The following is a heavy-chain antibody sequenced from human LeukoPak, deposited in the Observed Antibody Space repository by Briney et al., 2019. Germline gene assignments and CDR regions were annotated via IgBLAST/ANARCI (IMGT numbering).Heavy chain of an antibody. D-gene: IGHD2-2*03. J-gene: IGHJ6*02. CDR1: GGSFSGYY. CDR3: ARGLRLVGSAEYYYGMDV. CDR2: INHSGST. Sequence: PSETLSLTCAVYGGSFSGYYWSWIRQPPGKGLEWIGEINHSGSTNYNPSLKSRVTISVDTSKNPFSLKLSSVTAADTAVYYCARGLRLVGSAEYYYGMDVWGQGTTVTVSS. V-gene: IGHV4-34*01.